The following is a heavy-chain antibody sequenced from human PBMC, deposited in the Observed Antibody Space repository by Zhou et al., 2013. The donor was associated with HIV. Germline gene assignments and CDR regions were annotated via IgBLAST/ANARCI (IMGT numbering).Heavy chain of an antibody. V-gene: IGHV1-18*01. Sequence: QVQLVQSGAEVKKPGASVKVSCKASGYTFTSYGISWVRQAPGQGLEWMGWISAYNGNTNYAQKLQGRVTMTTDTSTSTAYMELRSLRSDDTAVYYCGRRKVVPAAYGFYYYYYMDVWGKGTTVTVSS. CDR2: ISAYNGNT. CDR1: GYTFTSYG. J-gene: IGHJ6*03. D-gene: IGHD2-2*01. CDR3: GRRKVVPAAYGFYYYYYMDV.